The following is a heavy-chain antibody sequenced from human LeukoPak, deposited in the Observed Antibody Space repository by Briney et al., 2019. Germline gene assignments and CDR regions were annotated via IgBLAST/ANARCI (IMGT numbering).Heavy chain of an antibody. CDR1: GFTFSSYS. V-gene: IGHV3-30*18. D-gene: IGHD3-10*01. J-gene: IGHJ6*02. CDR2: ISYDGSNK. Sequence: GGSLRLSCAASGFTFSSYSMNWVRQAPGKGLEWVAVISYDGSNKYYADSVKGRFTISRDNSKNTLYLQMNSLRAEDTAVYYCAKESYYGSGRTFYGYYYGMDVWGQGTTVTVSS. CDR3: AKESYYGSGRTFYGYYYGMDV.